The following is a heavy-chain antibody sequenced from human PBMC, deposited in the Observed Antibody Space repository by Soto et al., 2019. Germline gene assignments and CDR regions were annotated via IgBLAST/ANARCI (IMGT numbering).Heavy chain of an antibody. CDR1: GVSIHNSHSF. CDR2: MYYSGGA. V-gene: IGHV4-39*01. Sequence: PSETLSLTCAVSGVSIHNSHSFWGWIRQPPGKGLESIGSMYYSGGANYNPSLKSRVTISLDTSKNQFSLTVNSVTAADTAIYYCGRVVEGATRHTDFDSWGQGALVTVSS. D-gene: IGHD2-15*01. J-gene: IGHJ5*01. CDR3: GRVVEGATRHTDFDS.